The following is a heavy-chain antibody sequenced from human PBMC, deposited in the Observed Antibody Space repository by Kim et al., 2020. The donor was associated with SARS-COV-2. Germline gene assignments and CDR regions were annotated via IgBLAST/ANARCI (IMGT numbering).Heavy chain of an antibody. CDR2: IIPIFGTA. V-gene: IGHV1-69*13. CDR1: GGTFSSYA. D-gene: IGHD2-2*02. CDR3: ARDRKTVVPAAIRRYGMDV. J-gene: IGHJ6*02. Sequence: SVKVSCKASGGTFSSYAISWVRQAPGQGLEWMGGIIPIFGTANYAQKFQGRVTITADESTSTAYMELSSLRSEDTAVYYCARDRKTVVPAAIRRYGMDVWGQGTTVTVSS.